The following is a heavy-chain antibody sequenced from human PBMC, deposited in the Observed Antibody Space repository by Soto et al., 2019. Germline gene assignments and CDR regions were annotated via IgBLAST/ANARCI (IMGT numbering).Heavy chain of an antibody. V-gene: IGHV3-23*01. CDR2: ISGSGDRT. CDR3: AKDYGVRGIMTNLFDS. Sequence: XVQXXXSXGGXXXXXGXXXISXTASGFTFDNYAMAWVRQAPGKGLEWVAGISGSGDRTNYVDSVKGXXXXXXXXXXXXXXXXXXXLRAEDTALYYCAKDYGVRGIMTNLFDSWGQXTQVAVSS. J-gene: IGHJ5*01. D-gene: IGHD3-10*01. CDR1: GFTFDNYA.